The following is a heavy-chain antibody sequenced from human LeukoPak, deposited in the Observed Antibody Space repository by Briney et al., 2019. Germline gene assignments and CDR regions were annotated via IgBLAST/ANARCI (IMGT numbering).Heavy chain of an antibody. D-gene: IGHD1-26*01. V-gene: IGHV1-2*02. Sequence: ASVKVSCKASGYTFTSYGISWVRQAPGQGLEWMGWINPNSGGTNYAQKFQGRVTMTRDTSISTAYMELSRLRSDDTAVYYCARVRYSGSHLLDYWGQGTLVTVSS. CDR2: INPNSGGT. CDR3: ARVRYSGSHLLDY. CDR1: GYTFTSYG. J-gene: IGHJ4*02.